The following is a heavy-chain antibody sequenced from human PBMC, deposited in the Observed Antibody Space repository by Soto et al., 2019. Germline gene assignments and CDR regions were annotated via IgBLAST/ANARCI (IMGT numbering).Heavy chain of an antibody. Sequence: SVKVSCKASGYTFTGYYMHWVRQAPGQGLEWMGWINPNSGGTNYAQKFQGWVTMTRDTSISTAYMELSRLRSDDTAVYYCARAAPSSNWRNWFDPWGQGTLLTVSS. J-gene: IGHJ5*02. CDR1: GYTFTGYY. CDR2: INPNSGGT. V-gene: IGHV1-2*04. D-gene: IGHD1-20*01. CDR3: ARAAPSSNWRNWFDP.